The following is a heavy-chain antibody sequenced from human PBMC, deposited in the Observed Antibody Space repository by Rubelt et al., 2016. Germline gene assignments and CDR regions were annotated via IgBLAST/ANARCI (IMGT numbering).Heavy chain of an antibody. D-gene: IGHD6-13*01. V-gene: IGHV4-59*13. J-gene: IGHJ4*01. CDR2: FFSARGI. CDR3: AREEGWQQPIGY. Sequence: QVQLQESGPGLVKASETLSLTCAVSGDSLNSYYYCWVRQPPGKGLEWIGCFFSARGINYSPSLKSRVTISVDTSMNHFSLKQTSRTSADTAVYYCAREEGWQQPIGYWGQGALVTVSS. CDR1: GDSLNSYY.